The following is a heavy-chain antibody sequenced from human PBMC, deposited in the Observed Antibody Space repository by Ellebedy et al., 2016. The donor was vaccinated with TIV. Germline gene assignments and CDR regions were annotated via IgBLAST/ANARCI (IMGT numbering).Heavy chain of an antibody. J-gene: IGHJ6*02. CDR2: IWYDGSNK. Sequence: GESLKISCAASGFTFSSYGMHWVRQAPGKGLEWVAVIWYDGSNKYYADSVKGRFTISRDNSKNTLYLQMNSLRAEDTAVYYCARDLSGVSGSSWYGGWWYYGMDVWGQGTTVTVSS. CDR1: GFTFSSYG. CDR3: ARDLSGVSGSSWYGGWWYYGMDV. D-gene: IGHD6-13*01. V-gene: IGHV3-33*01.